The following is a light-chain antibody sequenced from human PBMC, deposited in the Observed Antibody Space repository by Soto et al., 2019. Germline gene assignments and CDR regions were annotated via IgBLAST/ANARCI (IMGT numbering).Light chain of an antibody. V-gene: IGKV1-5*01. CDR3: QHYGGMWT. J-gene: IGKJ1*01. CDR1: QSISNR. Sequence: DIQMTQSPSTLSASVGDRVTITCRASQSISNRLAWYQQKPGKAPKVLIYDASNLEYGVPSRFSGSGFGTEFILTISGLQPDDFATYWCQHYGGMWTFGQGTKVEMK. CDR2: DAS.